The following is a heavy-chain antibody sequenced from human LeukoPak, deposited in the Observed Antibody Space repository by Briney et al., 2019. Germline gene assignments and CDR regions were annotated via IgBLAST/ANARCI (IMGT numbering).Heavy chain of an antibody. Sequence: ASVKVSCKASGYTFTSYGISWVRQAPGQGLEWMGRISAYNGNTNYAHKFQGRVTMTTDTSTSTAYMELRSLRSGDTAVYDCAXXXXTTFGVDWFDPWGQGTLVTVSS. D-gene: IGHD3-16*01. CDR3: AXXXXTTFGVDWFDP. CDR2: ISAYNGNT. J-gene: IGHJ5*02. CDR1: GYTFTSYG. V-gene: IGHV1-18*01.